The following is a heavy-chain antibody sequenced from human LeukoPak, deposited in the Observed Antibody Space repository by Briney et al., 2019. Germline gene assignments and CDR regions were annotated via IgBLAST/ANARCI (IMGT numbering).Heavy chain of an antibody. CDR3: TTDFHTVTTGY. J-gene: IGHJ4*02. D-gene: IGHD4-17*01. CDR2: IYSGGST. V-gene: IGHV3-66*01. Sequence: GGSLRLSCAASGFTVSSNYMTWVRQAPGKGLEWVSVIYSGGSTYYADSVKGRLTISGDDSKNTLYLQMNSLKTEDTAVYYCTTDFHTVTTGYWGQGTLVTVSS. CDR1: GFTVSSNY.